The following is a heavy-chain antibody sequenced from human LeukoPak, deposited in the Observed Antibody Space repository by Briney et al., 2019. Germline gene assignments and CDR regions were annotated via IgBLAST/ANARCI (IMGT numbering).Heavy chain of an antibody. V-gene: IGHV4-31*03. CDR3: ASRLYDFWSGYSSRTFDY. Sequence: SQTLSLTCTVSGGSISSGGYYWSWIRQHPGKGLEWIGYIYYSGSTYYNPSLKSRVTISVDTSQNQFSLRLSSVTAADTAVYYCASRLYDFWSGYSSRTFDYWGQGTLVTVSS. D-gene: IGHD3-3*01. J-gene: IGHJ4*02. CDR1: GGSISSGGYY. CDR2: IYYSGST.